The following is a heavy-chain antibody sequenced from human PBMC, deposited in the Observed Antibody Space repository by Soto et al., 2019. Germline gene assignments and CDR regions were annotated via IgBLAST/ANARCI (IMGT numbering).Heavy chain of an antibody. CDR3: VRLQAAVPHY. J-gene: IGHJ4*02. CDR1: GDSISGSPYF. D-gene: IGHD6-13*01. Sequence: SETLSLTCTVSGDSISGSPYFWGWIRQPPGKRLEWIGSIFYDGYTLYTPSLRSRVTISVDTSKNQFSLKLASVAAADTATYFCVRLQAAVPHYWGQGTLVTVSS. CDR2: IFYDGYT. V-gene: IGHV4-39*01.